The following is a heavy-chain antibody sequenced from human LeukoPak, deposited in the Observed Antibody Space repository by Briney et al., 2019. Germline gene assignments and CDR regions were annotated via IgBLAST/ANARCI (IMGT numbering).Heavy chain of an antibody. CDR3: AREATYYYDSSGYYWFDY. V-gene: IGHV4-34*01. J-gene: IGHJ4*02. D-gene: IGHD3-22*01. Sequence: SETLSLTCAVYGGSFSGYYWSWIRQPPGKGLEWIGEINHSGSTNYNPSLKSRVTISVDTSKNQFSLKLSFVTAADTAVYYCAREATYYYDSSGYYWFDYWGQGTLVTVSS. CDR1: GGSFSGYY. CDR2: INHSGST.